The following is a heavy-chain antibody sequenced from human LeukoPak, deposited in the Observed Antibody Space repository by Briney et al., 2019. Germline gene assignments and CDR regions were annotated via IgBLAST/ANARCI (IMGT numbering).Heavy chain of an antibody. Sequence: PSQTLSLTCTVSGGSISSGSYYWSWIRQPAGKGLEWIGRIYTSGSTNYNPSLKSRVTISVDTSKNQFSLKLSSVTAADTAVYYCARLNLGYCSSTSCYTFDYWGQGTLVTVSS. D-gene: IGHD2-2*02. CDR2: IYTSGST. V-gene: IGHV4-61*02. CDR1: GGSISSGSYY. J-gene: IGHJ4*02. CDR3: ARLNLGYCSSTSCYTFDY.